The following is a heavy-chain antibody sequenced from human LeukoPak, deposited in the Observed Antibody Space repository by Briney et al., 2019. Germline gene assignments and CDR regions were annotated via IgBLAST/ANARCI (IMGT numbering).Heavy chain of an antibody. CDR3: AKDHNYYDSSGYYYTFDY. V-gene: IGHV3-30*02. CDR1: GFTFSSYG. J-gene: IGHJ4*02. CDR2: IRYDGSNK. Sequence: GGSLRLSCAASGFTFSSYGMHWVRQAPGKGLEWVAFIRYDGSNKYYADSVKGRFTISRDNSKNTLYLQMNSLRAEDTAVYYCAKDHNYYDSSGYYYTFDYWGQGTLVTVSS. D-gene: IGHD3-22*01.